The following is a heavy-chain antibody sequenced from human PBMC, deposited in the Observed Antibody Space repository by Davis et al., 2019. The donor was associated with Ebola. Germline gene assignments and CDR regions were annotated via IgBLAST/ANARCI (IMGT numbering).Heavy chain of an antibody. D-gene: IGHD3-10*01. CDR1: GFTFSSYS. V-gene: IGHV3-48*02. CDR2: ISSSSSTI. CDR3: ARDRYYYGSGSYGD. Sequence: GGSLKLSCAASGFTFSSYSMNWVRQAPGKGLEWVSYISSSSSTIYYADSVKGRFTISRDNAKNSLYLQMNSLRDEDTAVYYCARDRYYYGSGSYGDWGQGTLVTVSS. J-gene: IGHJ4*02.